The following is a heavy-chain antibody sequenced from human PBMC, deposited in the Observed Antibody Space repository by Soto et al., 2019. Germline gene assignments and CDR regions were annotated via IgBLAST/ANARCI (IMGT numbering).Heavy chain of an antibody. Sequence: ASVKVSCKASGYTFTSYAMHWVRQAPGQRLEWMGWISAYNGNTNYAQKLQGRVTMTTDTSTSTAYMELRSLRSDDTAVYYCARDGTTVTDKAFDIWGQGTMVTVSS. CDR2: ISAYNGNT. CDR3: ARDGTTVTDKAFDI. CDR1: GYTFTSYA. D-gene: IGHD4-17*01. V-gene: IGHV1-18*01. J-gene: IGHJ3*02.